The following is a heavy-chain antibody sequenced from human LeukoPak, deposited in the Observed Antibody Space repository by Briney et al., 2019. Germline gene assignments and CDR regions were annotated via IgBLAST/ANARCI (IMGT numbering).Heavy chain of an antibody. D-gene: IGHD3-22*01. CDR2: INHSGST. Sequence: SETLSLTCAVYGGSFSGYYWSWIRQPPGKGLEWIGEINHSGSTNYNPSLKSRVTISVDTSKNQFSLKLSSVTAADTAVYYCARRRDSSGYPYYFDYWGQGTLVTVSS. CDR3: ARRRDSSGYPYYFDY. CDR1: GGSFSGYY. V-gene: IGHV4-34*01. J-gene: IGHJ4*02.